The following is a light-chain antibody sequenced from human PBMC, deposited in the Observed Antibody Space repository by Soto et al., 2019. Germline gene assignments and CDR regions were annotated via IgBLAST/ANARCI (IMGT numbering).Light chain of an antibody. CDR2: KAS. Sequence: EIQMTQSPSTLSASVGDRVTITCRASQSVSRWLAWYKQKPGEAPKLLIYKASTLKSGVPSRFSGSGSGTEFTLTISSLQPDDFATYYCQHYNSYSEAFGQGTKVAIK. V-gene: IGKV1-5*03. CDR3: QHYNSYSEA. CDR1: QSVSRW. J-gene: IGKJ1*01.